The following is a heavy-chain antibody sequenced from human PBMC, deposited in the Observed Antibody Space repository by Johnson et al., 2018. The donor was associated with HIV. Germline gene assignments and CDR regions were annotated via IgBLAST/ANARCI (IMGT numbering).Heavy chain of an antibody. CDR3: ARTSLEWLLFAFDI. D-gene: IGHD3-3*01. J-gene: IGHJ3*02. CDR1: GFGFSTYY. CDR2: ISSSGSSI. V-gene: IGHV3-11*01. Sequence: QVRLVESGGGLVKPGGSLRLSCVTSGFGFSTYYMSWIRQAPGKGLECLSYISSSGSSIYYTDSVKGRFTISRDNSKNTLYVQMNSLRAEDTAVYYCARTSLEWLLFAFDIWGQGTMVTVSS.